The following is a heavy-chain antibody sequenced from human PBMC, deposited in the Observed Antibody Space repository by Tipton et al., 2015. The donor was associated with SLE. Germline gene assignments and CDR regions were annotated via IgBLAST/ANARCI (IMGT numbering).Heavy chain of an antibody. V-gene: IGHV3-49*04. J-gene: IGHJ3*02. CDR3: TSYYDSRRPPDAFDI. CDR2: IRSKAYGGTT. Sequence: SLRLSCTASGFTFGDYAMSWVRQAPGKGLEWVGFIRSKAYGGTTEYAASVKGRFTISRDDSKSIAYLQMNSLKTEDTAVYYCTSYYDSRRPPDAFDIWGQGTMVTVSS. CDR1: GFTFGDYA. D-gene: IGHD3-22*01.